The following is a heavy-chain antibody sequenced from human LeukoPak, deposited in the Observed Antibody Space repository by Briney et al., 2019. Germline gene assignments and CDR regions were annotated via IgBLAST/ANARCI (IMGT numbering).Heavy chain of an antibody. CDR3: AKRGVVIRVILVGFHKEAYYFDS. D-gene: IGHD3-22*01. CDR1: GITLSNYA. Sequence: GGSLRLSCAVSGITLSNYAMSWVRQAPGKGLEWVAGISDRGGRTNYADSVKGRFTISTDHPKNILYLQMNSLRAEDTAVYFCAKRGVVIRVILVGFHKEAYYFDSWGQGALVTVSS. J-gene: IGHJ4*02. CDR2: ISDRGGRT. V-gene: IGHV3-23*01.